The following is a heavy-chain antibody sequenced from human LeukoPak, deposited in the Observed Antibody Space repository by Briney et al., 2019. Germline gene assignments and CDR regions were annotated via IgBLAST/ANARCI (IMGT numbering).Heavy chain of an antibody. CDR2: IHSIGST. Sequence: SETLSLTCTVSGGSISSYYWSWIRQPAGKGLEWIGRIHSIGSTNYNPSLKSRVTISVDTSKNQFSLKLSSVTAADTAVYYCARAGQQLEELRANWFDPWGQGTLVTVSS. D-gene: IGHD6-13*01. CDR1: GGSISSYY. J-gene: IGHJ5*02. CDR3: ARAGQQLEELRANWFDP. V-gene: IGHV4-4*07.